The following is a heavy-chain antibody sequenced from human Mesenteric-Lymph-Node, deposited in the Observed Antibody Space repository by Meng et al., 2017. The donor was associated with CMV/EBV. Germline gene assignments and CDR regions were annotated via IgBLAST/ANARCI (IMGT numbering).Heavy chain of an antibody. Sequence: SGGSVSSGSYEWSWIRQPPGKGLEWIGYIYYSGSTNYNPSLKSRVTISVDTSKNQFSLKLSSVTAADTAVYYCARGREVATIQFDYWGQGTLVTVSS. D-gene: IGHD5-12*01. J-gene: IGHJ4*02. CDR2: IYYSGST. CDR3: ARGREVATIQFDY. V-gene: IGHV4-61*01. CDR1: GGSVSSGSYE.